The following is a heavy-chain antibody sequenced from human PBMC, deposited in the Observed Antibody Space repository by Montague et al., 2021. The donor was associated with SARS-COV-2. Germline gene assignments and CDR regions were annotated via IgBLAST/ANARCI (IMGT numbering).Heavy chain of an antibody. J-gene: IGHJ6*02. CDR3: TSGREGNYNVMDV. D-gene: IGHD1-1*01. CDR2: TYYRSKWYN. Sequence: CAISGDSVSSNSATWNWVRQSPSRGLEWLGRTYYRSKWYNDYAVXLRGRVTINPDTSKNQFSLQLNSVTPEDTAIYHCTSGREGNYNVMDVWGQGTTVTVSS. V-gene: IGHV6-1*01. CDR1: GDSVSSNSAT.